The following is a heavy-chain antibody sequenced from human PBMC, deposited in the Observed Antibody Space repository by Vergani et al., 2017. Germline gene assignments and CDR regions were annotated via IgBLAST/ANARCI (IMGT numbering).Heavy chain of an antibody. CDR1: GFTFSDHY. J-gene: IGHJ6*02. CDR3: ARGHNGMDV. Sequence: EVQLVESGGGLVQPGGSLRLSCAASGFTFSDHYMDWVRQAPGKGLEWVGRTRNKFKNYTTEYAASVKGRFTISRDDSKNSLYLQMNSLKTEDTAVYYCARGHNGMDVWGRXP. CDR2: TRNKFKNYTT. V-gene: IGHV3-72*01.